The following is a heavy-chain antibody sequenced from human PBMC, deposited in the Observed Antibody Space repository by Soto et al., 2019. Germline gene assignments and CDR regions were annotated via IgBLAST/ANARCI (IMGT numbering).Heavy chain of an antibody. V-gene: IGHV4-38-2*01. CDR2: IYHSGST. CDR3: VLSRGLSATLRLDP. D-gene: IGHD2-15*01. Sequence: PSETLSLTCAVSGYSISSGYYWGWIRQPPGKGLEWIGSIYHSGSTYYNPSLKSRVTISVDTSKNQFSLKLSSVTAADTAVYYCVLSRGLSATLRLDPWGQGTLVTVSS. J-gene: IGHJ5*02. CDR1: GYSISSGYY.